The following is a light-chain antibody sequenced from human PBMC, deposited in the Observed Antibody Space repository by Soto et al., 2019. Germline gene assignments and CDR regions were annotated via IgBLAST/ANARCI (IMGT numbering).Light chain of an antibody. V-gene: IGLV9-49*01. CDR3: GADHGSGSNVVVV. CDR2: VGTGGIVG. Sequence: QLVLTQPPSASASLGASVTLTCTLSSGYSNYKVDWYQQRPGKGPRFVMRVGTGGIVGSKGDGIPDRFSVLGSGLNRYLTIKNIQEEDESDYHGGADHGSGSNVVVVFGGGTKLTVL. J-gene: IGLJ2*01. CDR1: SGYSNYK.